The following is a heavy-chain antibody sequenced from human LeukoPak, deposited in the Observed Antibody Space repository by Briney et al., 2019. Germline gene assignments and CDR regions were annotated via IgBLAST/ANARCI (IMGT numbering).Heavy chain of an antibody. J-gene: IGHJ5*02. CDR1: GGSISSYY. CDR3: ARLIREDDSSGIRLVWFDP. V-gene: IGHV4-59*08. CDR2: LYYSGST. D-gene: IGHD3-22*01. Sequence: PSETLSLTCTVSGGSISSYYWSWIRQPPGKGLEWIGYLYYSGSTNYNPSLKSRGTISVDPSKNQFSLKLTTETAADTAVYYCARLIREDDSSGIRLVWFDPWGQGTLVTVSS.